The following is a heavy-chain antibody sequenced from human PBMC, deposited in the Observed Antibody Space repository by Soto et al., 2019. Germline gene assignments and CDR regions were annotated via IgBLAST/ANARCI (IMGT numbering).Heavy chain of an antibody. J-gene: IGHJ4*02. CDR1: GYPFIDYY. V-gene: IGHV1-2*02. Sequence: GXSVKVSCTASGYPFIDYYRDWVRQAPGQGFEWMGRISPKSGGTNYAQKFQGRVSMAWDTSLKTAYMELSSLMSEDTAVYYCARQPGYISDWYYFDLWGQGTQVTVSS. CDR2: ISPKSGGT. CDR3: ARQPGYISDWYYFDL. D-gene: IGHD3-9*01.